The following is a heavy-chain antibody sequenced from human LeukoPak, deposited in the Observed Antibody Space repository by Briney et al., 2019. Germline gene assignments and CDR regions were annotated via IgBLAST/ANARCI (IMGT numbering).Heavy chain of an antibody. CDR2: ISAYNGNT. V-gene: IGHV1-18*04. Sequence: ASVKVSCKASGYTFTSYGISWVRQARGQGLEWMGWISAYNGNTNYAQKLQGRVTVTTDTSTSTAYMELRSLRSDDTAVYYCARDRDMITFGGVIADYWGQGTLVTVSS. CDR3: ARDRDMITFGGVIADY. J-gene: IGHJ4*02. D-gene: IGHD3-16*02. CDR1: GYTFTSYG.